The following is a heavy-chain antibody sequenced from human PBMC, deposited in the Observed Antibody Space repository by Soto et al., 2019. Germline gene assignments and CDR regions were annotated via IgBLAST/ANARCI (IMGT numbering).Heavy chain of an antibody. Sequence: QLHLQESGPGLVRPSETLSLTCTVSGGSINDFAYYWGWIRQPPGNGLEGIGTVYHNENTYYNPTLHSRVTISVDTAKNQFSLNLRSVTAADTAIYFCARRERYYGSPGWFDPWGQGALVTVSS. CDR2: VYHNENT. CDR3: ARRERYYGSPGWFDP. CDR1: GGSINDFAYY. D-gene: IGHD3-16*01. J-gene: IGHJ5*02. V-gene: IGHV4-39*01.